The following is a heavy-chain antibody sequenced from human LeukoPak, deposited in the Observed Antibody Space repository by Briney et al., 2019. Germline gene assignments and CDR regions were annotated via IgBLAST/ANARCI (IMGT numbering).Heavy chain of an antibody. CDR3: ARDNYDSSGYYRLSYYYYMDV. D-gene: IGHD3-22*01. V-gene: IGHV4-31*03. Sequence: SETLSLTCTVSGGSISSGGYYWSWIRQHPGKGLEWIGYIYYSGSTYYNPSLKSRVTISVDTSKNQFSLKLSSVTAADTAVYYCARDNYDSSGYYRLSYYYYMDVWGKGTTVTVSS. J-gene: IGHJ6*03. CDR2: IYYSGST. CDR1: GGSISSGGYY.